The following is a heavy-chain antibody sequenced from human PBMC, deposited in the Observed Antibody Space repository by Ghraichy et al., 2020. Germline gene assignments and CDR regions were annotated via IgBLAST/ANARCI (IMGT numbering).Heavy chain of an antibody. J-gene: IGHJ4*01. D-gene: IGHD3-9*01. CDR1: GGSISSSSYY. V-gene: IGHV4-39*01. CDR2: IYDRGST. CDR3: ASRPTYYDLLTGDNRGPFAC. Sequence: SQTLSLTCTVSGGSISSSSYYWGWLREPPGKGRVWSGYIYDRGSTYYHPSLKRRVTVSVYTSKNQFSLMLRSVTAAATALYNGASRPTYYDLLTGDNRGPFACCGHETLVTVPS.